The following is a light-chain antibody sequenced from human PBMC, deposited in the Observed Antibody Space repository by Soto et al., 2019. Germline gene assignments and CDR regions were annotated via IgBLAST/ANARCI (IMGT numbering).Light chain of an antibody. J-gene: IGKJ4*01. Sequence: DIQMTQSPSSVSASVGDRVTITCRASQDINKWLAWYQQKPGTAPKLLIYSASSLYTGVPSRFSGSGSGTDFTLTISILQPEDFATYYCQQANTFALTFGGGTKVDI. CDR2: SAS. CDR1: QDINKW. CDR3: QQANTFALT. V-gene: IGKV1-12*01.